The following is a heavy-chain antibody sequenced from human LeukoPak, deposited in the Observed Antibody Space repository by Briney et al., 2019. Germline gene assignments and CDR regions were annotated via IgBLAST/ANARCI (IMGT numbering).Heavy chain of an antibody. CDR2: IIPIFGTA. V-gene: IGHV1-69*05. Sequence: ASVKVSCKASGGTFSSYAISWVRQAPGQGLEWMGGIIPIFGTANYAQKFQGRVTITTDESTSTAYVELSGLRSEDTAVYYCAATRGRYDSSGYLTDAFDIWGQGTMVTVSS. J-gene: IGHJ3*02. D-gene: IGHD3-22*01. CDR1: GGTFSSYA. CDR3: AATRGRYDSSGYLTDAFDI.